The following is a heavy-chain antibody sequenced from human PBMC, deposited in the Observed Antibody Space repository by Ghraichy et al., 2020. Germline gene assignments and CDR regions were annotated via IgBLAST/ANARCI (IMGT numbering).Heavy chain of an antibody. CDR3: ARGRIAVAGFVSDRLDY. J-gene: IGHJ4*02. CDR1: GGSISSSSYY. V-gene: IGHV4-39*01. D-gene: IGHD6-19*01. Sequence: SETLSLTCTVSGGSISSSSYYWGWIRQPPGKGLEWIGSIYYSGSTYYNPSLKSRVTISVDTSKNQFSLKLSSVTAADTAVYYCARGRIAVAGFVSDRLDYWGQGTLVTVSS. CDR2: IYYSGST.